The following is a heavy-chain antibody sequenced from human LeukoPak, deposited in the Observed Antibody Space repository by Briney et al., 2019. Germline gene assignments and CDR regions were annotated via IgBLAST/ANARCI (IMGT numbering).Heavy chain of an antibody. CDR3: TGASRMEAGDF. J-gene: IGHJ4*02. CDR1: GFTFSSSS. V-gene: IGHV3-7*05. Sequence: GGSLRLSCAASGFTFSSSSMKWVRQAPGKGPEWVANINPDGSEKYYVDSVKGRFTISRDHAKNSLYLQMNSLRAEDTAAYYCTGASRMEAGDFWGQGTLVTVSS. D-gene: IGHD3-3*01. CDR2: INPDGSEK.